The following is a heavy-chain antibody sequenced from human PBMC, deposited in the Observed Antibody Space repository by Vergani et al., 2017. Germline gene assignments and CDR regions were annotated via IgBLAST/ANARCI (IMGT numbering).Heavy chain of an antibody. V-gene: IGHV3-74*01. CDR3: ARDWSYSSGWYRSDY. J-gene: IGHJ4*02. D-gene: IGHD6-19*01. CDR1: GFTFSSYW. CDR2: INSDGSST. Sequence: EVQLVESGGGLVQPGGSLRLSCAASGFTFSSYWMHWVRQAPGKGLVWVSRINSDGSSTSYADSVKGRFTISRDNAKNTLYLQMNSLRAEDTAVYYCARDWSYSSGWYRSDYWGQGTLVTVSS.